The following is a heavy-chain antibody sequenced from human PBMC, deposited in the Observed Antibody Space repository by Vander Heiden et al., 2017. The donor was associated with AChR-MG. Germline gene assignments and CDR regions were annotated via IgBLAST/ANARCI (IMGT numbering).Heavy chain of an antibody. J-gene: IGHJ5*02. CDR1: GGTFSSSA. CDR2: IIPIFGTA. Sequence: QVQLVQSGAEVKKPGSSVQVSCKASGGTFSSSAISRVRQAPGQGLEWMGGIIPIFGTANYAQKFQGRVTITADESTSTAYMELSSLRSEDTAVYYCARDLRYCSGGSCFDFLGFDPWGQGTLVTVSS. CDR3: ARDLRYCSGGSCFDFLGFDP. V-gene: IGHV1-69*01. D-gene: IGHD2-15*01.